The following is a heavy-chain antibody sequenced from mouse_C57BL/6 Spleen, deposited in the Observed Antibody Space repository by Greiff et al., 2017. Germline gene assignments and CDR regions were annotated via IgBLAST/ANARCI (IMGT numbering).Heavy chain of an antibody. D-gene: IGHD1-1*02. CDR2: INPSSGYT. J-gene: IGHJ2*01. Sequence: QVQLQQSGAELARPGASVKMSCKASGYTFTSYTMHWVKQRPGQGLEWIGNINPSSGYTKYNQKFKDKATLTADKSSSTAYMQLSSLTSEDSAVYDCARGEWSLFDYWGQGTTLTVSS. CDR3: ARGEWSLFDY. V-gene: IGHV1-4*01. CDR1: GYTFTSYT.